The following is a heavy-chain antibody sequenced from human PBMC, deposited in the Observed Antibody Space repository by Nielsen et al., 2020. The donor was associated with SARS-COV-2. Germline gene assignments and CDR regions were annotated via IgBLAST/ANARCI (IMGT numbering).Heavy chain of an antibody. CDR1: GFSFSTYW. CDR2: INQDGSTT. D-gene: IGHD6-19*01. CDR3: AAKYGGEWLAVFDY. V-gene: IGHV3-74*01. Sequence: LKISCAASGFSFSTYWMHWVRQAPGKGLVWVSRINQDGSTTNYGDSVQGRFTISRDNARNTLYLQMNSLEIEDTAVYYCAAKYGGEWLAVFDYWGQGTQVTVSS. J-gene: IGHJ4*01.